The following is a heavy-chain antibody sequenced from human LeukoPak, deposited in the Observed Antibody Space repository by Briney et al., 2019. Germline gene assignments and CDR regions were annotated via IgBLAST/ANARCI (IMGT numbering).Heavy chain of an antibody. CDR2: ISGRGDKT. V-gene: IGHV3-23*01. D-gene: IGHD4-23*01. CDR3: AKSRAGPKTVAPQDV. J-gene: IGHJ6*02. CDR1: GFPFSNYA. Sequence: GGSLRLSCEASGFPFSNYAMSWVRQAPGTGPEWVSAISGRGDKTYYADSVKGRFTISRDNSKNTLSLQMNSLRGEDTAIYYWAKSRAGPKTVAPQDVWGQGTTVTVSS.